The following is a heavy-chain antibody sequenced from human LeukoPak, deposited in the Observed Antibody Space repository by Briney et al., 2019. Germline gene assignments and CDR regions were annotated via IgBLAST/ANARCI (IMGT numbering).Heavy chain of an antibody. CDR2: IRSKAYGGTT. V-gene: IGHV3-49*04. CDR3: TRDLGDDFWSGYSAWFDP. J-gene: IGHJ5*02. CDR1: GFTFSNYW. D-gene: IGHD3-3*01. Sequence: GGSLRLSCAASGFTFSNYWMTWVRQAPGKGLEWVGFIRSKAYGGTTEYAASVKGRFTISRDDSKSIAYLQMNSLKTEDTAVYYCTRDLGDDFWSGYSAWFDPWGQGTLVTVSS.